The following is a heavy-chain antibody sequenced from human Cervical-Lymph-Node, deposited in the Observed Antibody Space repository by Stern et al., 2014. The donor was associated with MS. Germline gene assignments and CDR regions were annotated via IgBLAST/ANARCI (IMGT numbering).Heavy chain of an antibody. CDR3: AKDRSGSWTFDY. D-gene: IGHD1-26*01. J-gene: IGHJ4*02. Sequence: QVQLVQSGGGVVQPGRSLRLSCAASGFTFSSYAMHWVRQAPGKGLEWVAVISYDGSNKYYADSVKGRFTISRDHSKNTLYLQMNSLRAEDTAVYYCAKDRSGSWTFDYWGQGTLVTVSS. CDR1: GFTFSSYA. V-gene: IGHV3-30*18. CDR2: ISYDGSNK.